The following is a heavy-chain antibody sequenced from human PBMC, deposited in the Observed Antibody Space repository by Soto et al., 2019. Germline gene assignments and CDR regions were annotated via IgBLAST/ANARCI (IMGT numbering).Heavy chain of an antibody. CDR3: AAGSGSQDY. J-gene: IGHJ4*02. CDR2: ISYDGSNK. CDR1: GFTFSSYG. D-gene: IGHD3-10*01. Sequence: QVQLVESGGGVVQPGRSLRLSCAASGFTFSSYGMHWVRQAPGKGLEWVAVISYDGSNKYYADSVKGRFTISRDNSKNTLYLQMNSLRAEGTAVYYCAAGSGSQDYWGQGTLVTVSS. V-gene: IGHV3-30*03.